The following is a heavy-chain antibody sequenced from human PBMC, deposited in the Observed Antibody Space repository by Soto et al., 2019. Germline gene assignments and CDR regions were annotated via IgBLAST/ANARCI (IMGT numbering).Heavy chain of an antibody. CDR1: GFTFSDYY. D-gene: IGHD2-21*02. Sequence: QVQLVESGGGLVKPGGSLRLSCASSGFTFSDYYMTWIRQAPGTGLEWVSYISSSGNTIHYADSVKGRFTISRDNAKNSLYLQMNSLKAEDTAVYYCATTETARGDAFDISGQGTMITVSS. V-gene: IGHV3-11*01. J-gene: IGHJ3*02. CDR3: ATTETARGDAFDI. CDR2: ISSSGNTI.